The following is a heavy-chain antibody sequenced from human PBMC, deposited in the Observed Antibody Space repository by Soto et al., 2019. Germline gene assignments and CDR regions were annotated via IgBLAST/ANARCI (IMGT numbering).Heavy chain of an antibody. CDR1: GFIFSNYV. J-gene: IGHJ4*02. V-gene: IGHV3-30-3*01. Sequence: QVQLVESGGGVVQPGRSLRLSCAASGFIFSNYVMYWVRQAPGKGLEWVAFMSYDGTTKYYADSVKGRFTISRDNSKNTLYLQMNNLRPEDTGVYYCAREVPWSRYFDYWGQRTLVTVSS. CDR2: MSYDGTTK. CDR3: AREVPWSRYFDY. D-gene: IGHD1-1*01.